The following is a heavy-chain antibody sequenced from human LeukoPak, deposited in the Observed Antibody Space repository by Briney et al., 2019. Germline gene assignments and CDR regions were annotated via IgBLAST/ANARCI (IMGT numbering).Heavy chain of an antibody. CDR1: GGSVSGYY. D-gene: IGHD2-8*02. V-gene: IGHV4-59*02. CDR3: ARMHRYCIVGACYVLDN. CDR2: VYYSGST. Sequence: PSETLSLTCVVSGGSVSGYYWGWIRQPPGRGLEWIGYVYYSGSTNYNTFFKSGITISGDTARKQFSLQLSSVTAADTAVYYCARMHRYCIVGACYVLDNWGQGALVAVSS. J-gene: IGHJ4*02.